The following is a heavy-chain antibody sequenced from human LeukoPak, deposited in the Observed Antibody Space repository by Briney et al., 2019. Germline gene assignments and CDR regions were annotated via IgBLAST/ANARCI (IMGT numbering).Heavy chain of an antibody. J-gene: IGHJ4*02. D-gene: IGHD3-16*01. V-gene: IGHV3-23*01. CDR3: AKESPDYDY. CDR1: GFTFSGYA. Sequence: GGSLRLSCAASGFTFSGYAMSWVRQAPGKGLEWVSVISGNSISTYYGDSVKARFTISRDNSKNTLYLQMNSLRAEDTAVYYCAKESPDYDYWGQGTLVTVSS. CDR2: ISGNSIST.